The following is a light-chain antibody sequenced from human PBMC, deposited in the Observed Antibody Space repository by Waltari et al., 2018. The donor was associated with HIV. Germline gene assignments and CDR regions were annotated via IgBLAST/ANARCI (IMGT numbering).Light chain of an antibody. V-gene: IGKV1-39*01. J-gene: IGKJ1*01. CDR1: QPIYTF. CDR3: QQSYTTPWT. CDR2: ASS. Sequence: DIQMPQSPSSLPASVGDSVTITCRASQPIYTFVNWYQQQQGKAPKVRIYASSDLQTVAPPRFWGSGSGTDFSFVITSLQSEDVATYVCQQSYTTPWTFGQGTKVEI.